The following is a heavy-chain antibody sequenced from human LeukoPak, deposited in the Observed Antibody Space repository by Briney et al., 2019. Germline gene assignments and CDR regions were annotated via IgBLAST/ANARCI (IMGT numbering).Heavy chain of an antibody. V-gene: IGHV3-23*01. CDR3: AKGDYDFWSGYYAVGAFDI. CDR1: GFTFSSYA. CDR2: ISGSGGST. J-gene: IGHJ3*02. Sequence: GGSLRLSCAASGFTFSSYAMSWVRQAPGKGLEWVSAISGSGGSTYYADSVEGRFTISRDNSKNTLYLQMNSLRAEDTAVYYCAKGDYDFWSGYYAVGAFDIWGQGTMVTVSS. D-gene: IGHD3-3*01.